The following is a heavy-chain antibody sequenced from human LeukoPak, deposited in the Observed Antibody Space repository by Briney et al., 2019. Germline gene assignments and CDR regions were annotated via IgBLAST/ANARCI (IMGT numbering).Heavy chain of an antibody. Sequence: PSETLSLTYAVSGGSISSGGYSWSWIRQPPGKGLEWIGYIYHSGSTYYNPSLKSRVTISVDRSKNQFSLKLSSVTAADTAVYYCARKTTSAFDIWGQGTMVTVSS. J-gene: IGHJ3*02. CDR1: GGSISSGGYS. CDR3: ARKTTSAFDI. D-gene: IGHD1-1*01. V-gene: IGHV4-30-2*01. CDR2: IYHSGST.